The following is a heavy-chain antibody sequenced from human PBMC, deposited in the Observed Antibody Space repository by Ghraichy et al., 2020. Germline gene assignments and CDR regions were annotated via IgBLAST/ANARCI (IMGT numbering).Heavy chain of an antibody. D-gene: IGHD6-6*01. V-gene: IGHV3-48*01. CDR3: AREYSSSSGKAFDI. CDR2: ISSSSSTI. CDR1: RFTFSSYS. J-gene: IGHJ3*02. Sequence: GGSLRLSCAASRFTFSSYSMNWVRQAPGKGLEWVSYISSSSSTIYYADSVKGRFTISRDNAKNSLYLQMNTLRAEDTAVYYCAREYSSSSGKAFDIWGQGTMVTVSS.